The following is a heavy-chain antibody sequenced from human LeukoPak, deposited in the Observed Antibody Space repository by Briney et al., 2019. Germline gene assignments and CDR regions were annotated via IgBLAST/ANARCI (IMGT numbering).Heavy chain of an antibody. V-gene: IGHV3-7*01. J-gene: IGHJ4*02. CDR1: GFTFSTYW. CDR2: IKQDGSEQ. D-gene: IGHD3-3*01. Sequence: PGGSLRLSCAASGFTFSTYWMSWVRQAPGKGLEWVANIKQDGSEQYYVDSVKGRFTISRDNAKNSLYLQMNTLRPEDTAVCYCAKGEDFWSGYRYFDYWGQGTLVTVSS. CDR3: AKGEDFWSGYRYFDY.